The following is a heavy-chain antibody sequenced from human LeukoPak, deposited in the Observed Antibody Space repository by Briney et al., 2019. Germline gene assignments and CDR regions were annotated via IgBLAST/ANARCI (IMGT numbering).Heavy chain of an antibody. CDR2: INPSGGST. J-gene: IGHJ6*03. CDR3: ARDHYGDYIGSYYYMDV. D-gene: IGHD4-17*01. V-gene: IGHV1-46*01. Sequence: GASVKVSCKASGYTFTSYYMHWVRQAPGQGLEWMGIINPSGGSTSYAQKFQGRVTMTRDMSTSTVYMELSSLRSEDTAVYYCARDHYGDYIGSYYYMDVWGKGTTVTVSS. CDR1: GYTFTSYY.